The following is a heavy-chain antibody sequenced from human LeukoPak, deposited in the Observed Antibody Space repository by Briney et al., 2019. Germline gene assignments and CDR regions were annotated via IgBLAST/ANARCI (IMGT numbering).Heavy chain of an antibody. CDR2: ISAYNGNT. Sequence: ASVSVSCTASGYTFTSYGISWVRQAPGQGLEWMGCISAYNGNTNYAHKLQGRVTITTDTSTSTDYMALRSLRSDDTAVYYCARTLRYDDFWSGYYTGPDYWGQGTLVTVSS. J-gene: IGHJ4*02. V-gene: IGHV1-18*01. CDR1: GYTFTSYG. CDR3: ARTLRYDDFWSGYYTGPDY. D-gene: IGHD3-3*01.